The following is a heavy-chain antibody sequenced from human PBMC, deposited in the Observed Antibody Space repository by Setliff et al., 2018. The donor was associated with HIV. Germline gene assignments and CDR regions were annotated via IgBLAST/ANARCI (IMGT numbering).Heavy chain of an antibody. CDR2: IFSSGST. J-gene: IGHJ5*02. Sequence: SETLSLTCTVSGGSISSYCWNWIRQSPGRGLEWIGFIFSSGSTKYNPSLQSRVTMPIDTSKNQFSLKLTSVTAADTAVYYCARRIDNSGSFPDKNWFDTWGQGSPVTVSS. V-gene: IGHV4-4*09. CDR3: ARRIDNSGSFPDKNWFDT. D-gene: IGHD3-10*01. CDR1: GGSISSYC.